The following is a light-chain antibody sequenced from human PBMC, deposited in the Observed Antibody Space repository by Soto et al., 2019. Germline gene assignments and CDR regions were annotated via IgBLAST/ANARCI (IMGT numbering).Light chain of an antibody. Sequence: DIPLTQSPSFLSASVGDRVTITCRASQGISSYLAWYQVKPGKAPKPLIYAASTLQSGVPSRFSGSGSGTEFTLTISSLQPEDFATYYCQQLKSYPLTFGGGTKVEIK. CDR2: AAS. CDR1: QGISSY. J-gene: IGKJ4*01. CDR3: QQLKSYPLT. V-gene: IGKV1-9*01.